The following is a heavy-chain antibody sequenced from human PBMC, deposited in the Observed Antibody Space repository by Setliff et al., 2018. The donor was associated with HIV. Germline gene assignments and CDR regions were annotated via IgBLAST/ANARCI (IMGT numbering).Heavy chain of an antibody. J-gene: IGHJ4*02. CDR1: GFMFSAFA. CDR2: INPDGSGK. D-gene: IGHD2-15*01. CDR3: ARDRDGKDY. V-gene: IGHV3-7*03. Sequence: GGSLRLSCEASGFMFSAFAMSWVRQAPGKGLAWVANINPDGSGKYYVDSVKGRFTISRDNAKNSLYLQMNSLSDEDTAIYYCARDRDGKDYWGQGTLVTVSS.